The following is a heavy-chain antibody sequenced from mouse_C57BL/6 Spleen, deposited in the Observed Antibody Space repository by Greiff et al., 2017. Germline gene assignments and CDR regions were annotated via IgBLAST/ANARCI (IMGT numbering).Heavy chain of an antibody. J-gene: IGHJ2*01. D-gene: IGHD2-1*01. V-gene: IGHV1-4*01. CDR3: ARWAIYYGIYFDD. CDR2: INPSSGYP. Sequence: VHLVESGAELARPGASVKMSCKASGYTFTSYTMHWVKQRPGQGLEWIGYINPSSGYPKYNQKFKDKATLTADKSSSPAYMQLSSLTSEDSAVYYCARWAIYYGIYFDDWGQGTTLTVSS. CDR1: GYTFTSYT.